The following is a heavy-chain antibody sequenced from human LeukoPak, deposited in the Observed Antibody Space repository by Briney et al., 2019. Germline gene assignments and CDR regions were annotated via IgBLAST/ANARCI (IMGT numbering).Heavy chain of an antibody. CDR2: INPNSGGT. CDR3: ARDQSILWFGPNWFDP. J-gene: IGHJ5*02. Sequence: ASVKVSCKASGYTFTGYYMHWVRQAPGQGLEWMGWINPNSGGTNYAQKFQGRVTMTRDTSIGTAYMELSRLRSDDTAVYYCARDQSILWFGPNWFDPWGQGTLVTVSS. V-gene: IGHV1-2*02. D-gene: IGHD3-10*01. CDR1: GYTFTGYY.